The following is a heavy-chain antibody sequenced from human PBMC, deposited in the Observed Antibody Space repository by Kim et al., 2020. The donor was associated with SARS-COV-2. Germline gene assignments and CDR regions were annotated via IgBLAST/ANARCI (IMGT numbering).Heavy chain of an antibody. CDR2: IYDSETT. CDR3: AIHSQVWGPDGDAFDF. D-gene: IGHD4-17*01. V-gene: IGHV4-59*08. CDR1: GGSISRYY. J-gene: IGHJ4*02. Sequence: SETLSLTCTVSGGSISRYYWSWIRQPPGKGLEWIGYIYDSETTNYNPSLNSRVTISLDTSENQFSLKMRSVTAADTAVYYCAIHSQVWGPDGDAFDFWGQGTLVTVSS.